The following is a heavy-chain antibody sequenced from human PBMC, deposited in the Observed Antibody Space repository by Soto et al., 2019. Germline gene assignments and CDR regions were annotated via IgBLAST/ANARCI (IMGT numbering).Heavy chain of an antibody. V-gene: IGHV1-18*01. CDR2: ISTYSGDT. Sequence: QVHLVQSGVEVKTPGASVKVSCQASGYTFFTYDISWVRQPPGQGLERMGWISTYSGDTKYAQKFQRRVTMTTDTFTATAYLELGSLRSDGTAVYYCARHHGPTTSEYWFDPWGQGTLVTVSS. J-gene: IGHJ5*02. CDR1: GYTFFTYD. D-gene: IGHD5-12*01. CDR3: ARHHGPTTSEYWFDP.